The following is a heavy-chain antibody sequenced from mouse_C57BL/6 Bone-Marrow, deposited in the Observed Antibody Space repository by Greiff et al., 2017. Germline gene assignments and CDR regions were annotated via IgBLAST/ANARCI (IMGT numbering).Heavy chain of an antibody. CDR2: IDPSDSYT. CDR3: ARERGIRNWYFDV. V-gene: IGHV1-69*01. CDR1: GYTFTSYW. J-gene: IGHJ1*03. Sequence: VQLQQPGAELVMPGASVKLSCKASGYTFTSYWMHWVKQRPGQGLEWIGEIDPSDSYTNYNQKFKGKSTLTVDKASSTAYMQLSSLTSEDSAVYYCARERGIRNWYFDVWGTGTTVTVSS.